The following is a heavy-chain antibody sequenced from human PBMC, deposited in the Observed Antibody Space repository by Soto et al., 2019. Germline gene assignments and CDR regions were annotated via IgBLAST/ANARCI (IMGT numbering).Heavy chain of an antibody. CDR3: AREATYYDFWSGYSSAFDI. J-gene: IGHJ3*02. Sequence: GRSLRLSCAASGFTFSSYSMNWVRQAPGKGLEWVSSISSSSSYIYYADSVKGRFTISRDNAKNSLYLQMNSLRAEDTAVYYCAREATYYDFWSGYSSAFDIWGQGTMVTVSS. CDR2: ISSSSSYI. V-gene: IGHV3-21*01. D-gene: IGHD3-3*01. CDR1: GFTFSSYS.